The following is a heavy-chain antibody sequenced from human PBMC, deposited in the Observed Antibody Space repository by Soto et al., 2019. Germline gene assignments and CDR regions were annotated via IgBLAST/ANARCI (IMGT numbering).Heavy chain of an antibody. V-gene: IGHV1-3*01. Sequence: SVKVSCKASGYTFTSYAMHWVRQAPGQRLEWMGWINAGNGNIKYSQKFQGRVTITRDTSASTAYMELSSLRSEDTAVYYCARGSSLPTTIFGVVNYYYYGMDVWGQGTTVTVSS. CDR1: GYTFTSYA. D-gene: IGHD3-3*01. CDR2: INAGNGNI. CDR3: ARGSSLPTTIFGVVNYYYYGMDV. J-gene: IGHJ6*02.